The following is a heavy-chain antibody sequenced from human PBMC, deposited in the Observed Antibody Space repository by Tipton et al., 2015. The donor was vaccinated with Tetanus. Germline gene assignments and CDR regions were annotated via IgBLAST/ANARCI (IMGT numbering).Heavy chain of an antibody. Sequence: TLSLTCTVSGGSISNTGDYWSWIRQPPGKGLEWIGYIYYSGSTNYNPSLKSRVTISVDTSKNQFSLKLSSVTAADTAVYYCARSEQQLVRGYYYYYYMDVWGKGTTVTVSS. CDR1: GGSISNTGDY. V-gene: IGHV4-61*08. CDR2: IYYSGST. CDR3: ARSEQQLVRGYYYYYYMDV. D-gene: IGHD6-13*01. J-gene: IGHJ6*03.